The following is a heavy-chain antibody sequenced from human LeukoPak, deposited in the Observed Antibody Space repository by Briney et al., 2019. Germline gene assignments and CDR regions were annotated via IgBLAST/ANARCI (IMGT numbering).Heavy chain of an antibody. CDR3: ARDRATMTLGEDDAFDI. CDR2: ISYDGSNK. CDR1: GFTFSSYG. Sequence: GGSLRLSCAASGFTFSSYGMHWVRQAPGKGLEWVAVISYDGSNKYYADSVKGRFTISRDNSKNTLYLQMNSLRAEDTAVYYCARDRATMTLGEDDAFDIWGQGTMVTVSS. D-gene: IGHD5-12*01. J-gene: IGHJ3*02. V-gene: IGHV3-30*03.